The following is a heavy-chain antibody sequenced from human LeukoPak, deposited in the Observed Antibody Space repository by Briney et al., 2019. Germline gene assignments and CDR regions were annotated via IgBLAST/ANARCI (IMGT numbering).Heavy chain of an antibody. Sequence: PGGSLRLSCAASGFTFSSYWLSWVRQAPGKGLEWVANIDLHGNEKYYVDSVKGRFTISRDNAKNTLYLQMNSLRAEDTAVYYCAKVAAPYYYYYMDVWGKGTTVTVSS. V-gene: IGHV3-7*03. J-gene: IGHJ6*03. CDR2: IDLHGNEK. CDR3: AKVAAPYYYYYMDV. CDR1: GFTFSSYW. D-gene: IGHD2-15*01.